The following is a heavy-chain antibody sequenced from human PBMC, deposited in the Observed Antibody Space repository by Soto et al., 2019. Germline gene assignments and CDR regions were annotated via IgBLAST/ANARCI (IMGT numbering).Heavy chain of an antibody. D-gene: IGHD1-20*01. Sequence: QVQLVQSGAEVKKPGSSVKVSCKASGGTFSSYTISWVRQAPGQGLEWMGRIIPILGIANYAQKFQDRVTITADKSTSTAYMELSSLRSEDTAVYYCARDLYNLNGFDYWGQGTLVTVSS. CDR2: IIPILGIA. CDR1: GGTFSSYT. V-gene: IGHV1-69*08. CDR3: ARDLYNLNGFDY. J-gene: IGHJ4*02.